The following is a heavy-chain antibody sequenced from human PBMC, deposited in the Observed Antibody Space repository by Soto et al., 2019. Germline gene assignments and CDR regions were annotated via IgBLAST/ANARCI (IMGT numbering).Heavy chain of an antibody. CDR1: GGTFSSYA. J-gene: IGHJ6*02. CDR2: IIPIFGTA. Sequence: QVQLVQSGAEVKKPGSSVKVSCKASGGTFSSYAISWVRQAPGQGLEXMGGIIPIFGTANYAQKFQGRVTITADESTSTAYMELSSLRSEDTAVYYCARDSVAEANYYYYGMDVWGQGTTVTVSS. CDR3: ARDSVAEANYYYYGMDV. D-gene: IGHD3-10*01. V-gene: IGHV1-69*01.